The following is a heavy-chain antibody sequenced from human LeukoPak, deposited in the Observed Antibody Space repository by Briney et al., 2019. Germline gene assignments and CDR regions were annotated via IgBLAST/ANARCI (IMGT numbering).Heavy chain of an antibody. CDR2: ITGRDSGT. V-gene: IGHV3-23*01. J-gene: IGHJ4*02. D-gene: IGHD6-13*01. CDR1: GFTFISYA. Sequence: PGGSLRLSCAASGFTFISYAMSWVRQAPGKGLEWVSSITGRDSGTYYADSVKGRFTISRDTSNNTLYLQMSSLRAEDTALYYCAKVRGSTWDPFDYGGQGTLVTVSS. CDR3: AKVRGSTWDPFDY.